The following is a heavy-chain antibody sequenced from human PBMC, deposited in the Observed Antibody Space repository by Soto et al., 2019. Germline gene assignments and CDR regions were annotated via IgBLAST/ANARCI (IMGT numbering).Heavy chain of an antibody. Sequence: ASVRVSCKASGYTFTGYYMHWVRQAPGQGLEWMGWINPNSGGTNYAQKFQGRVTMTRDTSISTAYMELSRLRSDDTAVYYCASENESSRPSDAIDIWGQGTMVTVSS. CDR3: ASENESSRPSDAIDI. CDR2: INPNSGGT. D-gene: IGHD3-22*01. CDR1: GYTFTGYY. V-gene: IGHV1-2*02. J-gene: IGHJ3*02.